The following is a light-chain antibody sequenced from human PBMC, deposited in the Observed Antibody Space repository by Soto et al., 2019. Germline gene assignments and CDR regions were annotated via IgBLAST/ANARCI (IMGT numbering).Light chain of an antibody. CDR1: TGAVTSGYY. CDR3: LLFYSGAWV. V-gene: IGLV7-43*01. Sequence: QPVVTQEPSLTVSPGGTVTLTCASSTGAVTSGYYPNWFQQKPGQAPRALFYNTSNKHSWTPARFSGSLLGDKAALTLSGVQPEDEAEYYCLLFYSGAWVFGGGTKVTVL. J-gene: IGLJ3*02. CDR2: NTS.